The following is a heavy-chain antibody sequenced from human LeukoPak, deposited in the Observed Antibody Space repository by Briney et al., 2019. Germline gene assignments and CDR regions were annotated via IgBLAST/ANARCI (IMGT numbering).Heavy chain of an antibody. V-gene: IGHV3-21*01. CDR1: GFTFSSYS. CDR2: ISTSSSYI. Sequence: PGGSLRLSCAASGFTFSSYSMNWVRQAPGKGLEWVSSISTSSSYIYYADSVKGRFTISRDNAKNSLYLQMNSLRAEDTAVYYCAKTTDNYYYYYMDVWGKGTTVTVPS. CDR3: AKTTDNYYYYYMDV. J-gene: IGHJ6*03. D-gene: IGHD4-17*01.